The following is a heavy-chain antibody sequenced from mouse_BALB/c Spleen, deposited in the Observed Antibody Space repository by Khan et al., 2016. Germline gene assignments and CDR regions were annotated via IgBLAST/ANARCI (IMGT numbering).Heavy chain of an antibody. Sequence: VQLKESGAELVKPGASVKLSCTASGFNIKDTYMHWVKQRPEQGLEWIGRIDPANGNTKYDPKFQGKATITAATSSNTAYLQFSSLTSEDTAVYYCARSPYDYDVGFAYWGQGTLVTVSA. CDR3: ARSPYDYDVGFAY. CDR2: IDPANGNT. J-gene: IGHJ3*01. CDR1: GFNIKDTY. V-gene: IGHV14-3*02. D-gene: IGHD2-4*01.